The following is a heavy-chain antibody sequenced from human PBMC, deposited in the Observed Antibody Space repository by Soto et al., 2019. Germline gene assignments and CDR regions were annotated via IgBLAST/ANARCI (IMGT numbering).Heavy chain of an antibody. CDR3: ARDYYSSSSGRGYGMDV. D-gene: IGHD6-6*01. CDR1: GYTFTGYY. J-gene: IGHJ6*02. V-gene: IGHV1-2*04. CDR2: INPNSGGT. Sequence: ASVKVSCKASGYTFTGYYMHWVRQAPGQGLEWMGWINPNSGGTNYAQKFQGWVTMTRDTSISTAYMELSRLRSDDTAVYYCARDYYSSSSGRGYGMDVWGQGTTVTVSS.